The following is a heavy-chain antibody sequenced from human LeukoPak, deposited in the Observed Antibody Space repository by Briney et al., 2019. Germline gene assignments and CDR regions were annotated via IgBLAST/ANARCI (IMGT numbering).Heavy chain of an antibody. CDR2: ITHSGST. CDR3: TSQTSGYYYYYGMDG. J-gene: IGHJ6*02. CDR1: GGSFSTYY. V-gene: IGHV4-34*01. Sequence: SETLSLTCAVYGGSFSTYYWSWIRQPPGKGLEWIGEITHSGSTNYNPSLKSRVTISVDTSKNHFSLRLSSVTAADTAVYYCTSQTSGYYYYYGMDGWGQGTTVTVSS. D-gene: IGHD3-10*01.